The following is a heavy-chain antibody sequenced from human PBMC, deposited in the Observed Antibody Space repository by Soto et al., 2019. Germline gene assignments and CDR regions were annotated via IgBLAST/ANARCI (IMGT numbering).Heavy chain of an antibody. CDR2: IYIDASDS. CDR3: ASRKRTSDAFDI. V-gene: IGHV5-51*01. D-gene: IGHD1-1*01. J-gene: IGHJ3*02. CDR1: GYGFTSYW. Sequence: GESLKISCKASGYGFTSYWIGRVRQMPGKGLEWMGIIYIDASDSRYSPSFQGQVTISGDKSIKTAYLHWSSLKASDTAMYYCASRKRTSDAFDIWGQGTMVTVSS.